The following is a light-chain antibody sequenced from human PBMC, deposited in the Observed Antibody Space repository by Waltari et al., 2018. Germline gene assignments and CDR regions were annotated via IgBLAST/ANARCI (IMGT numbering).Light chain of an antibody. J-gene: IGKJ1*01. CDR2: KAS. Sequence: DIQMTQSPSTLSASVGDRVTITCRASQSISSGLAWDQQKPGKAPNLLIYKASTLESGVPSRFSASGSGTEFTLTISSLQPEDFATYHCQQYSSYRAFGQGTTVEIK. CDR1: QSISSG. CDR3: QQYSSYRA. V-gene: IGKV1-5*03.